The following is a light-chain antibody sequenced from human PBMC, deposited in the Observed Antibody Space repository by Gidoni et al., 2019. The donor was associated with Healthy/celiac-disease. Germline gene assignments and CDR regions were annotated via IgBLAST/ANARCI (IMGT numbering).Light chain of an antibody. V-gene: IGKV1-33*01. CDR1: QDSSNY. Sequence: DIQMIQSPSSMSASVGDRVTITCQASQDSSNYLNLYQQKPGKAPKLLIYDASNLETGVPSRFSGSGSGTDFTFTISSLQPEDIATYYCQQYDNLPITFGQGTRLEIK. CDR3: QQYDNLPIT. J-gene: IGKJ5*01. CDR2: DAS.